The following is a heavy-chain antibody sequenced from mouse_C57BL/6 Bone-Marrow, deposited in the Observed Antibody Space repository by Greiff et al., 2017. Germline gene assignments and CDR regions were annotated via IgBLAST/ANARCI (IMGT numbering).Heavy chain of an antibody. CDR2: IYPGGGYT. D-gene: IGHD1-1*01. CDR3: ARGYYGSLDY. Sequence: VQLQQSGAELVRPGTSVKMSCKASGYTFTNYWIGWAKQRPGHGLEWIGDIYPGGGYTNYNEKFKGKATLTADKSSSTAYMQFSSLTSEDSAIYYCARGYYGSLDYWGQGTTLTVAS. V-gene: IGHV1-63*01. CDR1: GYTFTNYW. J-gene: IGHJ2*01.